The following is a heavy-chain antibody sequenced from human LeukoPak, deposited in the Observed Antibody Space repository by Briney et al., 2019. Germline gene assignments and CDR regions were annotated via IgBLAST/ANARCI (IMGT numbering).Heavy chain of an antibody. CDR3: ATKEMSWRYYDSSAVLDAFDI. V-gene: IGHV1-24*01. CDR2: FDPEDGET. D-gene: IGHD3-22*01. CDR1: GYTLTELS. Sequence: GASVKVSCKVSGYTLTELSMHWVRQAPGKGLEWMGGFDPEDGETIYAQKFQGRVTMTEDTSTDTAYMELSSLRSEDTAVYYCATKEMSWRYYDSSAVLDAFDIWGQGTMVTVSS. J-gene: IGHJ3*02.